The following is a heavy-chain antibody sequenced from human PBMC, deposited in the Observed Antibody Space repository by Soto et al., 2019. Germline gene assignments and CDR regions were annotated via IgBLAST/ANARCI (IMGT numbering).Heavy chain of an antibody. CDR3: ARVSARPDDAFDI. CDR2: MNPNSGNT. Sequence: ASVKVSCKASGYTFTSYDINWVRQATGQGLEWMGWMNPNSGNTGYAQKFQGRVTMTRNTSISTAYMELSRLRSDDTAVYYCARVSARPDDAFDIWGQGTMVTVSS. CDR1: GYTFTSYD. V-gene: IGHV1-8*01. J-gene: IGHJ3*02.